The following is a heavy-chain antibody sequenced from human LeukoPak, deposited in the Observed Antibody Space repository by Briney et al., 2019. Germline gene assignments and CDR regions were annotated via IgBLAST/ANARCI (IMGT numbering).Heavy chain of an antibody. J-gene: IGHJ4*02. CDR3: AKDRISLGELLSSLEY. Sequence: GGSLRPSCAASGFTFSDYGMHWVRQAPGKGLEWVAFLRYDGTNEYYSDSVRGRFTISRDNSKNTVYLQMNSLRTEDTAVYYCAKDRISLGELLSSLEYWGQGILVTVSS. D-gene: IGHD3-10*01. V-gene: IGHV3-30*02. CDR2: LRYDGTNE. CDR1: GFTFSDYG.